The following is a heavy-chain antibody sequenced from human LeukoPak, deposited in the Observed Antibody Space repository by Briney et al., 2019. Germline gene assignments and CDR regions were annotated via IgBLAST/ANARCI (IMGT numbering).Heavy chain of an antibody. Sequence: SETLSLTCAVSGGSVSSSCYYWGWIRQPPGKGLEWIGEINHSGSTNYNPSLKSRVTISVDTSKNQFSPKLSSVTAADTAVYYCTRGRVVRGVIIRPEYFQHWGQGTLVTVSS. V-gene: IGHV4-39*07. CDR2: INHSGST. J-gene: IGHJ1*01. CDR1: GGSVSSSCYY. D-gene: IGHD3-10*01. CDR3: TRGRVVRGVIIRPEYFQH.